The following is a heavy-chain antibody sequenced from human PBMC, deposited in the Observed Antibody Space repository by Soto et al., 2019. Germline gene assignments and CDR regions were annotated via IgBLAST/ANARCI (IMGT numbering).Heavy chain of an antibody. CDR3: ARERGGYSSDF. CDR1: GFTFSSYW. J-gene: IGHJ4*02. V-gene: IGHV3-74*01. CDR2: INGDGSYT. D-gene: IGHD2-15*01. Sequence: EVQLVESGGGLVQPGGSLRLSCAASGFTFSSYWMHWLRQVPGQGLVWVSRINGDGSYTNYADSVKGRFTISRDNDKNTLYLQMNSLRAEDTAVYYCARERGGYSSDFWGQGSLVTVS.